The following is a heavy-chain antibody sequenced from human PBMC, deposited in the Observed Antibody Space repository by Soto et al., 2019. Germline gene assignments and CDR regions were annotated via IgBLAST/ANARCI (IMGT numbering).Heavy chain of an antibody. CDR3: ARDAPIVATMCCGMDV. Sequence: QVQLVQSGAEVKKPGASVKVSCKASGYTFTSYGIIWVRQAPGQGLELMGWISAYNGNTNYAQKLQGRVTMTTDTSTSTAYMELRRLRSDDMAVYYCARDAPIVATMCCGMDVWGQGTTVTVSS. V-gene: IGHV1-18*03. CDR1: GYTFTSYG. J-gene: IGHJ6*02. CDR2: ISAYNGNT. D-gene: IGHD5-12*01.